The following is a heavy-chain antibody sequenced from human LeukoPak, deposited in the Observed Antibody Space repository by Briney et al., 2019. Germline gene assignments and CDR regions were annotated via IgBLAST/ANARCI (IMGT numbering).Heavy chain of an antibody. J-gene: IGHJ5*02. D-gene: IGHD6-13*01. CDR3: ARGIAAAGTLWFDP. Sequence: GGSLRLSCAASGFTFSSYGMSWVRQAPGKGLEWVSVISGSGGSTYYADSVKGRFTISRDNSKNTLYLQMNSLRAEDTAVYYCARGIAAAGTLWFDPWGQGTLVTVSS. CDR1: GFTFSSYG. V-gene: IGHV3-23*01. CDR2: ISGSGGST.